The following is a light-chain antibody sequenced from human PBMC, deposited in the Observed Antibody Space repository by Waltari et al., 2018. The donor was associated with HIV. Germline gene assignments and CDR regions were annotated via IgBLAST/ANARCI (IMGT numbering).Light chain of an antibody. J-gene: IGLJ2*01. CDR2: EVS. CDR1: NSDIGGYNY. CDR3: SSFITTTTHVV. Sequence: QSALTQPASVSGSLGQSVTISYTGANSDIGGYNYVSWYQQHPGKAPKLIIHEVSNRPSGVSDRFSGSKSGNTASLTISGLQAEDESDYYCSSFITTTTHVVFGGGTRLTVL. V-gene: IGLV2-14*01.